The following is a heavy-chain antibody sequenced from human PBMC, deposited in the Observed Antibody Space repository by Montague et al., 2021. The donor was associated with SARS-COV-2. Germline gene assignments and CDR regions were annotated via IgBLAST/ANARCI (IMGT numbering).Heavy chain of an antibody. Sequence: CAISGDSVSRNNPAWNWIRQSPSRGLEWLGRTYYGSSWSTDYAVSVKSRITISPDTSKNQFSLHLNSVTPEDTAVYYCARGWNYAFDIWSQGIMVTVSS. CDR2: TYYGSSWST. CDR3: ARGWNYAFDI. CDR1: GDSVSRNNPA. D-gene: IGHD1-7*01. V-gene: IGHV6-1*01. J-gene: IGHJ3*02.